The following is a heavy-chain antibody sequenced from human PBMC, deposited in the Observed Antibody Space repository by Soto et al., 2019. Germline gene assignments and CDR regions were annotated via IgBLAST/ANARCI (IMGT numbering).Heavy chain of an antibody. CDR3: ARDSPHDYFDSSGYDALDI. D-gene: IGHD3-22*01. CDR2: INPSEGST. CDR1: GYTLTNYY. Sequence: ASVKVSCKASGYTLTNYYIHWVRQAPGQGLEWMGIINPSEGSTDYPQKFRGRVSLTTDTSTTTVYMELSSLSSEDTAVYYCARDSPHDYFDSSGYDALDIWGQVTMVTVSS. J-gene: IGHJ3*02. V-gene: IGHV1-46*01.